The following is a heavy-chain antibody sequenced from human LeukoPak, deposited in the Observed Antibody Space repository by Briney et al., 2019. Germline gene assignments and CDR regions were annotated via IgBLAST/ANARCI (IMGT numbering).Heavy chain of an antibody. Sequence: SETLSLTCTVSGGSISTSNYYWGWIRQPPGKGLEWIGNIFYSGSTYYSPSLKSRVTISLDTSRNQFSLKLNSVTAADTAVYYCARGRAAAGTGYWGQGTLVTVSS. CDR2: IFYSGST. J-gene: IGHJ4*02. CDR3: ARGRAAAGTGY. D-gene: IGHD6-13*01. V-gene: IGHV4-39*07. CDR1: GGSISTSNYY.